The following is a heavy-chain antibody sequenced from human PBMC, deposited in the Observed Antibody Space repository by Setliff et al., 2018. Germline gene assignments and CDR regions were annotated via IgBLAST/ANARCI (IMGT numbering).Heavy chain of an antibody. CDR2: ISPYYGDT. D-gene: IGHD1-26*01. V-gene: IGHV1-18*01. Sequence: GASVKVSCKASGYTFTNFGISWVRQAPGQGLEWMGWISPYYGDTNYAQKFQDRVTMTTDTSTGTAYMELRSLKSDDSAVYYCAGDRSLGATRRLAYWGQGTLVTVSS. CDR1: GYTFTNFG. J-gene: IGHJ4*02. CDR3: AGDRSLGATRRLAY.